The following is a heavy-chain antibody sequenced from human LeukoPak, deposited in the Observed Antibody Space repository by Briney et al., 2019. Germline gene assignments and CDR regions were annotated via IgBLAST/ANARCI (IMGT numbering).Heavy chain of an antibody. CDR2: INSDGSST. CDR3: ARDPSWIRGLMDY. J-gene: IGHJ4*02. V-gene: IGHV3-74*01. D-gene: IGHD5-18*01. CDR1: GITFSTYW. Sequence: GGSLRPSCAASGITFSTYWIHCVRQAPGKGLVCISRINSDGSSTSYADSVKGRFTISRDNAKNTLYLQMNSLRAEDTAVYYCARDPSWIRGLMDYWGQGTLVTVSS.